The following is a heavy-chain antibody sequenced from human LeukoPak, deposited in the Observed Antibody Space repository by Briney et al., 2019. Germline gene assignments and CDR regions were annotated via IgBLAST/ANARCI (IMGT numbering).Heavy chain of an antibody. CDR2: IYTSGST. Sequence: PSETLSLTCTVSSGSISSSNYYWSWIRQPAGKGLEWIGRIYTSGSTNYNPSLNSRVTISVDTSKNQFSLKLSSVTAADTAVYYCARDPIEYSSSWPYYYYYYYMDVWGKGTTVTVSS. CDR1: SGSISSSNYY. V-gene: IGHV4-61*02. J-gene: IGHJ6*03. CDR3: ARDPIEYSSSWPYYYYYYYMDV. D-gene: IGHD6-6*01.